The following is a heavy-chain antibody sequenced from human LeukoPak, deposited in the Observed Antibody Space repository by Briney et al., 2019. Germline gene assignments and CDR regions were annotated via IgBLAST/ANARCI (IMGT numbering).Heavy chain of an antibody. CDR1: GFTLSSYA. D-gene: IGHD3-22*01. CDR2: ISYDGSNK. CDR3: ARGTDSSAYFGRFVFDY. J-gene: IGHJ4*02. Sequence: TGRSLRLSCAASGFTLSSYAMQWVRQAPGKGLEWVAVISYDGSNKYYADSVKGRFTISRDNSESNVYLQMNTLRVEDTAVYYCARGTDSSAYFGRFVFDYWGQGTLVTVSS. V-gene: IGHV3-30-3*01.